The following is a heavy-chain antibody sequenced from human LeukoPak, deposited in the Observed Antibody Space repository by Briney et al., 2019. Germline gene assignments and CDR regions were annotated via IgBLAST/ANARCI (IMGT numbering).Heavy chain of an antibody. CDR1: GYTFTGYY. D-gene: IGHD3-10*01. J-gene: IGHJ4*02. CDR2: INPNSGGT. V-gene: IGHV1-2*02. Sequence: ASVKVSCKASGYTFTGYYMHWVRQAPGQGLAWMGWINPNSGGTNYAQKFQGRVTMTRDTSISTAYMELSRLRSDDTAVYYCARVAGYGSGSYIDYWGQGTLVTVSS. CDR3: ARVAGYGSGSYIDY.